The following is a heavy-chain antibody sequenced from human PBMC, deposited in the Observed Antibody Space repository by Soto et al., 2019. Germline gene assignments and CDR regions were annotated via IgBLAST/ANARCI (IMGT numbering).Heavy chain of an antibody. CDR2: VYTSDYT. Sequence: NPSKTLSLTCSVSGASIRSYYWHWIRQPPGKGLEWIGYVYTSDYTRYSSSLKSRVTISVDTSKSQFYLRLNSVTAADTAVYYCASSAGHPVDFFHYNGMDVWGQGTTVTVSS. D-gene: IGHD5-12*01. CDR1: GASIRSYY. J-gene: IGHJ6*02. V-gene: IGHV4-4*08. CDR3: ASSAGHPVDFFHYNGMDV.